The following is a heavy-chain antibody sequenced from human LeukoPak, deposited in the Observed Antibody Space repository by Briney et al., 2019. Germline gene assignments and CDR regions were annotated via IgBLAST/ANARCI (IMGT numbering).Heavy chain of an antibody. CDR2: IKQDGSEK. D-gene: IGHD2-21*01. J-gene: IGHJ5*01. CDR1: GFSVSGYW. CDR3: AKDPETYSSRWFDS. Sequence: GGSLRLSCAVSGFSVSGYWMTWVRQAPGKGLEWVANIKQDGSEKNYVDSVKGRFTISRDNAENSLFLQMNSLRVEDTAVYYCAKDPETYSSRWFDSWGQGTLVTVSS. V-gene: IGHV3-7*03.